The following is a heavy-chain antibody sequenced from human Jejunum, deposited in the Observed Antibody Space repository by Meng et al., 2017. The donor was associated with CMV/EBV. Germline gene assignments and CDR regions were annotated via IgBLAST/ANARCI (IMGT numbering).Heavy chain of an antibody. CDR2: ISGSGGST. J-gene: IGHJ6*02. V-gene: IGHV3-23*01. CDR3: ARDMCTTTSCYGRLNYYYYAMDV. Sequence: MSWVRQAPGKGLEWVSAISGSGGSTSYADSVKGRFTISRDNSKNTLYLQMNSLRAEDTAMYFCARDMCTTTSCYGRLNYYYYAMDVWGQGTTVTVSS. D-gene: IGHD2-2*01.